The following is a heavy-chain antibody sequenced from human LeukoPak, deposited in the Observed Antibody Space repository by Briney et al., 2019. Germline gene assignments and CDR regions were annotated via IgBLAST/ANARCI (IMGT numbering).Heavy chain of an antibody. V-gene: IGHV3-15*01. CDR1: GFFVSNAW. CDR3: TTGIRGD. CDR2: IRSKTDGGTT. Sequence: GGFLRLSCAASGFFVSNAWMTWVRQAPGKGLEWVGRIRSKTDGGTTDYAAPVKGRFTISRDDSNNTLYLQMNSLKTEDTAVYYCTTGIRGDWGQGTLVTVSS. J-gene: IGHJ4*02. D-gene: IGHD2/OR15-2a*01.